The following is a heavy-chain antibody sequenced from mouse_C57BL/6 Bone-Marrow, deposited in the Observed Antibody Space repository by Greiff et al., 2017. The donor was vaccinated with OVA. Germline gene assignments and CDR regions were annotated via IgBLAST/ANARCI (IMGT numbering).Heavy chain of an antibody. CDR3: ARHYYGSSLGD. CDR2: ISSVGSYT. J-gene: IGHJ2*01. V-gene: IGHV5-6*01. Sequence: EVKLVESGGDLVKPGGSLKLSCAASGFTFSSYGMSWVRQTPDKRLEWVATISSVGSYTYYPDSVKGRFTISRDNAKNTLYLQMSSLKSEDTAMYYCARHYYGSSLGDWGQGTTLTVSS. CDR1: GFTFSSYG. D-gene: IGHD1-1*01.